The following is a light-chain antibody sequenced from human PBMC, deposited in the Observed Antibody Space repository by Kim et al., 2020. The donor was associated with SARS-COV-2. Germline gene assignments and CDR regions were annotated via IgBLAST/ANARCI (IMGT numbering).Light chain of an antibody. CDR3: SSYTSSNTLV. V-gene: IGLV2-14*01. Sequence: QSALTQPASVSGSTGQSITISCTGTSSDVGGYKYVSWYQQHPGKAPKLMIYEVSNRPSGVSNRFSGSKSGNTASLTISGLQAEDEADYYCSSYTSSNTLVFGGGTQLTVL. CDR2: EVS. CDR1: SSDVGGYKY. J-gene: IGLJ3*02.